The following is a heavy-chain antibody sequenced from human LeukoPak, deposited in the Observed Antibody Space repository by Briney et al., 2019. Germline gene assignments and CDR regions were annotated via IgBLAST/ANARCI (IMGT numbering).Heavy chain of an antibody. Sequence: GGSLRLSCAASGFTFSSYGMHWVRQAPGKGLEWVAVISYDGSNKYYADSVKGRFTISRDNSKNTLYLQMNSLRAEDTAVYYCAKVTTKAGYSSSWYGIYYYGMDVWGQGTTVTVSS. D-gene: IGHD6-13*01. CDR2: ISYDGSNK. CDR3: AKVTTKAGYSSSWYGIYYYGMDV. V-gene: IGHV3-30*18. J-gene: IGHJ6*02. CDR1: GFTFSSYG.